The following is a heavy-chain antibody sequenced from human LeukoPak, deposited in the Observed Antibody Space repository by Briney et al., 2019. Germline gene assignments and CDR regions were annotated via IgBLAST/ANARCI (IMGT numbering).Heavy chain of an antibody. CDR1: GYTFTAYY. CDR3: ASRNRVYCSGGSCYSSNGAFDI. J-gene: IGHJ3*02. D-gene: IGHD2-15*01. Sequence: EASVNVSCKASGYTFTAYYMHWVRQAPGQGLEWMGRIDPNSGGTNYSQKFQGRVTMTRDTSISTAYMELSRLRSDDTAVYYCASRNRVYCSGGSCYSSNGAFDIWGQGTMVTVSS. V-gene: IGHV1-2*06. CDR2: IDPNSGGT.